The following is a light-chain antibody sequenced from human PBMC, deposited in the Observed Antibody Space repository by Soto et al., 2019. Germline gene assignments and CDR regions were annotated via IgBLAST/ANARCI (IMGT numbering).Light chain of an antibody. V-gene: IGKV3-15*01. Sequence: EIVMTQSPAALSVSPGERATLSCRASQSVSTNLAWYQQKPGQAPRLLIYAASTRATGVPARFTGSGSETEFTLTISSLQSEDFAVYYCHKYKDWPPIFTFGPGTKVDVK. CDR1: QSVSTN. CDR3: HKYKDWPPIFT. J-gene: IGKJ3*01. CDR2: AAS.